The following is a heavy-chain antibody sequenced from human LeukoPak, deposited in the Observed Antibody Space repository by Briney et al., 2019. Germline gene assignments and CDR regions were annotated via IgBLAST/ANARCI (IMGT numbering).Heavy chain of an antibody. D-gene: IGHD6-19*01. CDR2: ISYDGNKI. J-gene: IGHJ1*01. CDR3: ARDYASSGWYHKSYFQH. V-gene: IGHV3-30-3*01. CDR1: GFSFSTYA. Sequence: QSGGSLRLSCAASGFSFSTYALHWVRQAPGKGLEWVAVISYDGNKIYYADSVKGRFTISRDSSKNTLDLQMDSLRAEDTAVYYCARDYASSGWYHKSYFQHWGQGTLVTVSS.